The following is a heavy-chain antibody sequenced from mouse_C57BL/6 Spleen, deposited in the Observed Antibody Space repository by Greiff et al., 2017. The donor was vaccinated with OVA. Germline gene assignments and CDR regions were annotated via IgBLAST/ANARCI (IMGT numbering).Heavy chain of an antibody. J-gene: IGHJ4*01. V-gene: IGHV1-64*01. CDR2: IHPNSGST. Sequence: QVQLQQPGAELVKPGASVKLSCKASGYTFTSYWMHWVKQRPGQGLEWIGMIHPNSGSTNYNEKFTSKATLTVDKSSSTAYMQLSSLTSEDSAVYYCAREDVNSNSDYYAMDYWGQGTSVTVSS. D-gene: IGHD2-5*01. CDR3: AREDVNSNSDYYAMDY. CDR1: GYTFTSYW.